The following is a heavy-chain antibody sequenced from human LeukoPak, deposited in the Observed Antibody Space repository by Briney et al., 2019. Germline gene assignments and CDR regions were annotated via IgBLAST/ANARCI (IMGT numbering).Heavy chain of an antibody. CDR1: GFTFSNFW. V-gene: IGHV3-7*05. CDR3: ARGYCSGGSCYRGY. D-gene: IGHD2-15*01. J-gene: IGHJ4*02. Sequence: PGGSLRLSCAVSGFTFSNFWMNWVRQAPGKGLEWVANIKQDGSEKYYVDSVKGRFTISRDNAKNSLFLQMNSLRAEDTAVYYCARGYCSGGSCYRGYWGQGTLGSLSS. CDR2: IKQDGSEK.